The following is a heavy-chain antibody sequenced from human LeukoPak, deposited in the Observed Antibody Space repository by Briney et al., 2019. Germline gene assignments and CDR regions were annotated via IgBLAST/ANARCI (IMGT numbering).Heavy chain of an antibody. CDR1: GYTLTSYD. V-gene: IGHV1-8*01. Sequence: GASVKVSCKASGYTLTSYDINWVRQATGQGLEWMGWMSPNSGITGYAQKFQGRVTMTRNTAISTAYMELSSLRSEDTAVYYCVRTPPNWGADYWGQGTLVTVS. D-gene: IGHD7-27*01. J-gene: IGHJ4*02. CDR2: MSPNSGIT. CDR3: VRTPPNWGADY.